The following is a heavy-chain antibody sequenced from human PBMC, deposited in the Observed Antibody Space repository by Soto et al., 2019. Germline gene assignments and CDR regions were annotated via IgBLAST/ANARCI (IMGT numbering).Heavy chain of an antibody. J-gene: IGHJ4*02. CDR2: IKSDGSNI. D-gene: IGHD3-10*01. V-gene: IGHV3-74*01. Sequence: EVQLVESEGGLVQPGGSLRLSCAASGFTFSSYWMHWVRQAPGKGLVWVSRIKSDGSNINYADSVKGRFTISRDNAKNTLYLQMNSLRAEDTAIYYCARGGFSGSGSFIQGDYWGQGTLVPVSS. CDR3: ARGGFSGSGSFIQGDY. CDR1: GFTFSSYW.